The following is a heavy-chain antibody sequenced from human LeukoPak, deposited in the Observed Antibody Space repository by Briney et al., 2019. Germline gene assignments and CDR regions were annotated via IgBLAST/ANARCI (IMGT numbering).Heavy chain of an antibody. CDR3: ARGIAAAGY. CDR2: ISYDGSNK. J-gene: IGHJ4*02. D-gene: IGHD6-13*01. V-gene: IGHV3-30-3*01. Sequence: PGRSLRLSCAASGFTFSSYAMHWVRQAPGKGLEWVAVISYDGSNKYYADSVKGRFTISRDNSKNTLYLQMNSLRAEDTAVYYCARGIAAAGYWGQGTLVTVSS. CDR1: GFTFSSYA.